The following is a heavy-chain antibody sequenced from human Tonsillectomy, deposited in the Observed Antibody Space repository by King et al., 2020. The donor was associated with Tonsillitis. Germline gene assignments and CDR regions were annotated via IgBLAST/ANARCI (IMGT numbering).Heavy chain of an antibody. V-gene: IGHV3-30*01. CDR3: AREAYSSGRCGIFDI. Sequence: VQLVESGGGVVQPGGSLRLSCAASGLTVSASIIHWVRQAPGKGLEWVALIAHDGNSKNYAGTMRGRFTISGDNSQNTVYLQMNSLRAEDTAVYYCAREAYSSGRCGIFDIWGPRDESHRLF. J-gene: IGHJ3*02. D-gene: IGHD6-19*01. CDR1: GLTVSASI. CDR2: IAHDGNSK.